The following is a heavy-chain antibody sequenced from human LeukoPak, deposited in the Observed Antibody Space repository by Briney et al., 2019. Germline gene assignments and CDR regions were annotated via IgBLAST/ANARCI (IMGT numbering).Heavy chain of an antibody. CDR2: IRYDGSDK. J-gene: IGHJ4*02. V-gene: IGHV3-30*02. CDR3: AKKFTLLWFNFDY. Sequence: GGSLRLSCAASGCSFSSYGMHCVREAPGKGLEWVAFIRYDGSDKYYADSVKGRFTTSKDNYKNTLYLQMNSMRAEDTAIYYCAKKFTLLWFNFDYWGQGTLVTVSS. CDR1: GCSFSSYG. D-gene: IGHD3-10*01.